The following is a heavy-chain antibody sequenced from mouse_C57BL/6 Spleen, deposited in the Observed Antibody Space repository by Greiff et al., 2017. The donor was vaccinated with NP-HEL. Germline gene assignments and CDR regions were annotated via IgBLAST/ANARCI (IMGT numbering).Heavy chain of an antibody. CDR2: IHPNSGST. V-gene: IGHV1-64*01. D-gene: IGHD1-1*01. CDR3: ARAEGYYGSKGYFDV. J-gene: IGHJ1*03. Sequence: QVQLQQPGAELVKPGASVKLSCKASGYTFTSYWMHWVKQRPGQGLEWIGMIHPNSGSTNYNEKFKSKATLTVDKSSSTAYMQLSSRTSEDSAVYYCARAEGYYGSKGYFDVCGTGTTVTVSS. CDR1: GYTFTSYW.